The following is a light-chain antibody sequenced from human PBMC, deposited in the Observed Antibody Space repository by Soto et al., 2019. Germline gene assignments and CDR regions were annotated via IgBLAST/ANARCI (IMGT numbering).Light chain of an antibody. CDR3: QQYDNFPRT. CDR2: DES. V-gene: IGKV1-33*01. Sequence: DIQMTLSPSSLSASVGDRVTITCQASQDISNYLNWYQQKPGKAPKLLIYDESNLEIGVPSRFSGSGSGTDFTFTISSLQPEDIATYYCQQYDNFPRTFGQGTKVEIK. CDR1: QDISNY. J-gene: IGKJ1*01.